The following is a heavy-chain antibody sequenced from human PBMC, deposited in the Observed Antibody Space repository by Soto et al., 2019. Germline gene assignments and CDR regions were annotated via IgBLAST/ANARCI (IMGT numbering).Heavy chain of an antibody. Sequence: PGGPLRLSCAASGFTFSSYGMHWVRQAPGKGLEWVAVISYDGSNKYYADSVKGRFTISRDNSKNTLYLQMNSLRAEDTAVYYCAXDAYYDSSGYYKGSFDYWGQGTLVTVSS. CDR2: ISYDGSNK. D-gene: IGHD3-22*01. CDR1: GFTFSSYG. V-gene: IGHV3-30*18. J-gene: IGHJ4*02. CDR3: AXDAYYDSSGYYKGSFDY.